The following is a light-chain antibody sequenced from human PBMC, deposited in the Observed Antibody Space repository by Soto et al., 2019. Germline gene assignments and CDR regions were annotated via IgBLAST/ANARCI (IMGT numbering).Light chain of an antibody. J-gene: IGKJ1*01. Sequence: HLHPSPSSLSATFGCLVTIICRASQTISSWLAWYQQKPGKAPKLLIYDASTLESGVPSRFSGSGSETEFTLTISSLQPDDFATYYCQQYNSYSWTFGQGTKVDIK. CDR1: QTISSW. V-gene: IGKV1-5*02. CDR2: DAS. CDR3: QQYNSYSWT.